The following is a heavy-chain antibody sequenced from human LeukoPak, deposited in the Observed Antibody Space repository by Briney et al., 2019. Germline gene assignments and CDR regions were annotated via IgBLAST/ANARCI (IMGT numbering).Heavy chain of an antibody. CDR1: GFTFSSYA. Sequence: GGSLRLSCAASGFTFSSYAMSWVRQAPGKGLEWVSPINGSGGSTYYADSVKGRFTISRDNSKNTLYLQMNSLRAEDTAVYYCAKGSKLNYDSSGYYFYYFDYWGQGTLVTVSS. J-gene: IGHJ4*02. CDR3: AKGSKLNYDSSGYYFYYFDY. D-gene: IGHD3-22*01. CDR2: INGSGGST. V-gene: IGHV3-23*01.